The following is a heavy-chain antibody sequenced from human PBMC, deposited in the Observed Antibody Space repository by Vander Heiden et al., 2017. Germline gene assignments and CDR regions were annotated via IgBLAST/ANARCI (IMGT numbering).Heavy chain of an antibody. J-gene: IGHJ4*02. V-gene: IGHV4-59*01. Sequence: QVQLQESGPGLVKPSATLSLTCTVSGGSISSYFWSWIRQPPGKGLEWIGYIYYSGSTNYNPSLKSRVAISVDTSKNQFSLKLSSVTAADTAVYYCARAVVRGVLDSWGQGTLVTVSS. CDR2: IYYSGST. CDR1: GGSISSYF. D-gene: IGHD3-10*01. CDR3: ARAVVRGVLDS.